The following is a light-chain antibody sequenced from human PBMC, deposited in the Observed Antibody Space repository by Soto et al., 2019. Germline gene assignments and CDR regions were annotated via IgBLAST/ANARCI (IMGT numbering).Light chain of an antibody. J-gene: IGLJ1*01. CDR3: SSYSTMGTYV. V-gene: IGLV2-14*01. Sequence: QSALTPPASVSGSRGQSITISCTGTSSDVGRYDYVSWYQQHPGKAPKLMVSEVSHRPSGVSNRFSGSKSGNTASLTISGLQAEDEADYYCSSYSTMGTYVFGAGNQGHRP. CDR1: SSDVGRYDY. CDR2: EVS.